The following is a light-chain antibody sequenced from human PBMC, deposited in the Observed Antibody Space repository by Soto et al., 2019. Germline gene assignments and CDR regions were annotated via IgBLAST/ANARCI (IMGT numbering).Light chain of an antibody. CDR1: SRDIGTSNL. Sequence: QSVLTQPASVSGSPGQSITISCTGSSRDIGTSNLVSWYQQYPGKAPKLIIYEVTKRPSGISYRFYGSKSGNTASLTISGLQPEDEATYYCYSFTGISTSLFVFGTGTKVTV. V-gene: IGLV2-23*02. CDR3: YSFTGISTSLFV. CDR2: EVT. J-gene: IGLJ1*01.